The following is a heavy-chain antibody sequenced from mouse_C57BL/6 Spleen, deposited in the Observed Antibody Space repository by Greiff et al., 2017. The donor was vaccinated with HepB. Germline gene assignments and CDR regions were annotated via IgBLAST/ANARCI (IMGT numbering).Heavy chain of an antibody. CDR2: ISDGGSYT. J-gene: IGHJ2*01. CDR3: ARDGGWDFDN. Sequence: EVKLVESGGGLVKPGGSLKLSCAASGFTFSSYAMSWVRQTPEKRLEWVATISDGGSYTYYPDNVKGRFTISRDNAKNNLYLQMSHLKSEDTAMYYCARDGGWDFDNWGQGTTLTVSS. CDR1: GFTFSSYA. V-gene: IGHV5-4*01. D-gene: IGHD1-1*02.